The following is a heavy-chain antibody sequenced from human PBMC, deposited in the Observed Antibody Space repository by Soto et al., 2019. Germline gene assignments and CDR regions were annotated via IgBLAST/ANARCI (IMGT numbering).Heavy chain of an antibody. CDR3: ARGGRSAYYYYMGV. V-gene: IGHV4-59*01. CDR2: VYYSGST. J-gene: IGHJ6*03. CDR1: GGSISTYY. Sequence: SETLSLTCTVSGGSISTYYWSWVRQPPGKGLEWIGYVYYSGSTNYNPSLKSRVTISVDTSKNQFSLKLTSVTAADTAMYYCARGGRSAYYYYMGVWGQGTMVTVSS.